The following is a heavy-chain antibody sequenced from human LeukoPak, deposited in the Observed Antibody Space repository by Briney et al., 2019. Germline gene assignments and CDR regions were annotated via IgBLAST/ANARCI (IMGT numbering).Heavy chain of an antibody. V-gene: IGHV1-18*01. CDR1: GYTFTSYG. J-gene: IGHJ6*03. CDR3: ARDRVDNSGVSTLIRWGYYYYYMDV. D-gene: IGHD6-19*01. CDR2: ISAYNGNT. Sequence: ASVKVSCKASGYTFTSYGISWVRQAPGQGLEWMGWISAYNGNTNYAQKLQGRVTMTTDTSTSTAYMELRSLRSDDTAVYYCARDRVDNSGVSTLIRWGYYYYYMDVWGKGTTVTISS.